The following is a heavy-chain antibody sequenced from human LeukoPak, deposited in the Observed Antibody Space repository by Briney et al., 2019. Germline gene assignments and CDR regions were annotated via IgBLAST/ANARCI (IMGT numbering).Heavy chain of an antibody. CDR1: GDRVSSTTAA. Sequence: QTPSLTCAISGDRVSSTTAASNWVRHSPSRGLELLGRTYYRSKWFPEYAVSVKGRITISPDTSNNQFSLQLSSVTPDDTAVYYCARDIATTGWYTFDYWGQGTPVTVSA. D-gene: IGHD6-19*01. CDR2: TYYRSKWFP. J-gene: IGHJ4*02. V-gene: IGHV6-1*01. CDR3: ARDIATTGWYTFDY.